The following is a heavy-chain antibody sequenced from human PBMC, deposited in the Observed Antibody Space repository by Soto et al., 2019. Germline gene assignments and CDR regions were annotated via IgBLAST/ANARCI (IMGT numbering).Heavy chain of an antibody. J-gene: IGHJ6*02. Sequence: QVQLVQSGAEVKKPGSSVKVSCKASGGTFSSYAISWVRQAPGQGLEWMGGIIPIFGTANYAQKFQGRVTITADKSTSTAYRERSSRRSEDTAVYYGAREGGVGATIGIRPYYGMDVWGQGTTVTVSS. D-gene: IGHD1-26*01. CDR3: AREGGVGATIGIRPYYGMDV. V-gene: IGHV1-69*06. CDR1: GGTFSSYA. CDR2: IIPIFGTA.